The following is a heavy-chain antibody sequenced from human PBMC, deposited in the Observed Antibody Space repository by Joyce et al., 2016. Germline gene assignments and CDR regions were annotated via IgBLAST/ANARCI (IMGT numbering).Heavy chain of an antibody. CDR3: ARGAPSSSPRGAFDY. CDR2: IHYSGST. J-gene: IGHJ4*02. Sequence: QVQLQESGPGLVKPSETLSLTCTVSGGSISSNYWSWIRQPPGKGLEWIGYIHYSGSTNYNPSLKSRVTIPVDTSKNQCSRKLNSVTAADTAVYYCARGAPSSSPRGAFDYWGQGTLVTVSS. V-gene: IGHV4-59*01. CDR1: GGSISSNY. D-gene: IGHD6-6*01.